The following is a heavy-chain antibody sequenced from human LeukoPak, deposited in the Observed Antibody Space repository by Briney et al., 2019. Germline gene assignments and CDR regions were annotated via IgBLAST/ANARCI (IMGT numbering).Heavy chain of an antibody. CDR3: ARELSGYGASDY. Sequence: PSETLSLTCSVSGGSISSGDHYWSWIRQHPGKGLEWIGYIYYSGSTYYNPSLKSRVTISVDTSKNQFSLKLSSVTAADTAVYYCARELSGYGASDYWGQGTLVTVSS. V-gene: IGHV4-31*03. J-gene: IGHJ4*02. CDR2: IYYSGST. D-gene: IGHD3-22*01. CDR1: GGSISSGDHY.